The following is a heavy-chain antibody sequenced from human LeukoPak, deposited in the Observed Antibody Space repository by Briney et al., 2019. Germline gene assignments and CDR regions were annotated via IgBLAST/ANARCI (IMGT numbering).Heavy chain of an antibody. J-gene: IGHJ5*02. CDR1: GFIFTNYF. Sequence: GGSLRLSCAASGFIFTNYFMSWVRQAPGKGLEWVASIKHDGSEKYYVDSVRGRFTISRDNTMNSLYLQMSSLRAEDTAVYYCAKDAPNRGATITFWFDPWGQGTLVTVSS. CDR2: IKHDGSEK. V-gene: IGHV3-7*03. CDR3: AKDAPNRGATITFWFDP. D-gene: IGHD3-10*01.